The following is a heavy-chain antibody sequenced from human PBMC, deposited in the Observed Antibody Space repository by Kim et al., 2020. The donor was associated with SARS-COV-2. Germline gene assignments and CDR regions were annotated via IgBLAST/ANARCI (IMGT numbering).Heavy chain of an antibody. V-gene: IGHV3-33*05. CDR2: ISYDGSNK. J-gene: IGHJ6*01. D-gene: IGHD2-15*01. CDR3: ARGEVVVVAATFYYYYG. Sequence: GGSLRLSCAASGFTFSSYGMHWVRQAPGKGLEWVAVISYDGSNKYYADSVKGRFTISRDNSKNTLYLQMNSLRAEDTAVYYCARGEVVVVAATFYYYYG. CDR1: GFTFSSYG.